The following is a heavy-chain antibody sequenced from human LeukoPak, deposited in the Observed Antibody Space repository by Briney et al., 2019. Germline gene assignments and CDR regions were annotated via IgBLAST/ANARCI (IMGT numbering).Heavy chain of an antibody. CDR1: GGSISGQY. CDR2: IYSSGST. D-gene: IGHD2-8*02. CDR3: ARSLLWPTGTFDV. Sequence: SETLSLTCSVSGGSISGQYWSWIRQPAGKGLEWIGRIYSSGSTNYNPSLKSRVTISVDTSKNQFSLKLSSLTAADTAVYFCARSLLWPTGTFDVWGQGTMVTV. J-gene: IGHJ3*01. V-gene: IGHV4-4*07.